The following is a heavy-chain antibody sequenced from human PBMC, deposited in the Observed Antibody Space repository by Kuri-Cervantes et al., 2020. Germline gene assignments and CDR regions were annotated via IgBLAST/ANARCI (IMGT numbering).Heavy chain of an antibody. CDR2: INHSGST. Sequence: SETLSLTCAVYGGSFSGYYWSWIRQPPGKGLEWIGEINHSGSTNYNPSLKSRVTISVDTSKNQFSLKLSSVTAADTAVYCCARAFKPPVGLLRACAAFDIWGQGTMVTVSS. CDR3: ARAFKPPVGLLRACAAFDI. D-gene: IGHD2-15*01. V-gene: IGHV4-34*09. J-gene: IGHJ3*02. CDR1: GGSFSGYY.